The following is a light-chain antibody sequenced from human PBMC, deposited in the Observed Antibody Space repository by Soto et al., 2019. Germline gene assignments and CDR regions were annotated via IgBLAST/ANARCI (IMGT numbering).Light chain of an antibody. CDR1: SSDVGGYNY. J-gene: IGLJ3*02. CDR2: DVS. Sequence: QSALTQPRSVSGSPGQSVTISCTGTSSDVGGYNYVSWYQQHPGKAPKLMIYDVSKRPSGVPDRFSGSKSGNTASLTISGLQAEDEADYHCCSYAGTSWVFGGGTKLTVL. CDR3: CSYAGTSWV. V-gene: IGLV2-11*01.